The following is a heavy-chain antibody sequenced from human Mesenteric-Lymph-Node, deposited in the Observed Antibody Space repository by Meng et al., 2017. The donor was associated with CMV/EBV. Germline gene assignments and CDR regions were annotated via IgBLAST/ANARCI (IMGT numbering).Heavy chain of an antibody. CDR1: GGSFSGYY. J-gene: IGHJ4*02. V-gene: IGHV4-34*01. Sequence: QVQLNQWGAGLLKPSETLSGTCAVYGGSFSGYYWNWIRQSPEKGLEWIGEINHSGSTTYNPSFTSRIIISVDTSTNQISLNMSSVTAADTAVYYCARGSSYDILTGYFDYWGQGALVTVSS. CDR2: INHSGST. D-gene: IGHD3-9*01. CDR3: ARGSSYDILTGYFDY.